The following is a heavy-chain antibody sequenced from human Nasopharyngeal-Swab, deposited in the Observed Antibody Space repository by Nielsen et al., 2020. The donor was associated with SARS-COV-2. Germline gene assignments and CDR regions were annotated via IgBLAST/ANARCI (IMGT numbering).Heavy chain of an antibody. CDR2: IWYDGSNK. CDR3: ARDYYGSGKGWFDP. D-gene: IGHD3-10*01. Sequence: VRQMPGKGLEWVAVIWYDGSNKYYADSVKGRFTISRDNSKNTLYLQMNSLRAEDTAVYYYARDYYGSGKGWFDPWGQGTLVTVSS. J-gene: IGHJ5*02. V-gene: IGHV3-33*01.